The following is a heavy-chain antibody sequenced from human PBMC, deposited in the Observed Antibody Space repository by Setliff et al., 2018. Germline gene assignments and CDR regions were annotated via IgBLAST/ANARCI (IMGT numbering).Heavy chain of an antibody. CDR1: GGSFDTYY. J-gene: IGHJ3*02. Sequence: SETLSLTCNVYGGSFDTYYWSWIRQPPGKGLEWFGEINHSGSGDYNPSFKGRVTISADTSKKQFSLTLTSVTAADTALYYCRQAVVGRDVFDIWGQGTVVTVSS. CDR2: INHSGSG. CDR3: RQAVVGRDVFDI. V-gene: IGHV4-34*01. D-gene: IGHD1-1*01.